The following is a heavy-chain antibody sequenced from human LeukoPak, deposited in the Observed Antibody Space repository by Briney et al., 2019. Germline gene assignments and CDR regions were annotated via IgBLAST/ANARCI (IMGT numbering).Heavy chain of an antibody. V-gene: IGHV4-59*01. J-gene: IGHJ4*02. CDR3: ARVDASSGCFDY. D-gene: IGHD6-19*01. Sequence: SDTLSLTCTVSGGSISSYYWSWIRQPPGKGLEWIGYIYYSGSTNYNPSLKSRVTISVDTSKNQFSLKLSSVTAADTAVYYCARVDASSGCFDYWGQGTLVTVSS. CDR2: IYYSGST. CDR1: GGSISSYY.